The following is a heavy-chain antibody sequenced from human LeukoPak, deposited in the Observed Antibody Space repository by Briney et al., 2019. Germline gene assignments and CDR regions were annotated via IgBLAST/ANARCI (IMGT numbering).Heavy chain of an antibody. CDR3: AKVSSSWYEAYFDY. Sequence: PGGSLRLSCAASGFTFSSYGMTWVRQAPGKGLEWVAVISYDGSNKYYADSVKGRFTISRDSSKNTLYLQMNSLRAEDTAVYYCAKVSSSWYEAYFDYWGQGTLVTVSS. CDR2: ISYDGSNK. CDR1: GFTFSSYG. D-gene: IGHD6-13*01. J-gene: IGHJ4*02. V-gene: IGHV3-30*18.